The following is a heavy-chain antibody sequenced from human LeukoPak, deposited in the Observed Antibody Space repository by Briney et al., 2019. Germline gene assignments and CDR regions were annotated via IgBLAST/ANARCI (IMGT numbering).Heavy chain of an antibody. V-gene: IGHV1-69*05. CDR3: ARDPDQTYYYDRSGG. CDR1: GGTFSSYA. CDR2: IIPIFGTA. Sequence: SVKVSCEASGGTFSSYAISWVRQAPGQGLEWMGRIIPIFGTANYAQKFQGRVTITTDESTSTAYMELSSLRSEDTAVYYCARDPDQTYYYDRSGGWGQGTLVTVSS. D-gene: IGHD3-22*01. J-gene: IGHJ4*02.